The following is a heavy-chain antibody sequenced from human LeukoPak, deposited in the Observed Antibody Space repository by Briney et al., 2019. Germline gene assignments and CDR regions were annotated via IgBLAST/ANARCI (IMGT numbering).Heavy chain of an antibody. Sequence: ASVKVSCKASGYTFTGYFMRWVRQAPGQGLEWMGWINPNIGDTNYAQKFQGRVTMTRDTSISTAYMELSRLRSDDTAVYYCARDSDPTYYFDSGPYHAYWGQGTLVTVSS. CDR2: INPNIGDT. CDR1: GYTFTGYF. J-gene: IGHJ4*02. D-gene: IGHD3-10*01. CDR3: ARDSDPTYYFDSGPYHAY. V-gene: IGHV1-2*02.